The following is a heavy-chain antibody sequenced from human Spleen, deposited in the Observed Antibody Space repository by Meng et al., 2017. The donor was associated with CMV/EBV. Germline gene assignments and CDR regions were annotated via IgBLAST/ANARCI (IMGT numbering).Heavy chain of an antibody. J-gene: IGHJ4*02. CDR1: GGSINSGDSY. Sequence: TVSGGSINSGDSYWSWVRPPPGKGLEWIGYIYYSGSTYYNPSLKSRVSISVDTSKNQFSLKLSSVTAADTAVYFCTRLLEWPFPFDSWGQGTLVTVSS. CDR3: TRLLEWPFPFDS. V-gene: IGHV4-30-4*01. CDR2: IYYSGST. D-gene: IGHD3-3*01.